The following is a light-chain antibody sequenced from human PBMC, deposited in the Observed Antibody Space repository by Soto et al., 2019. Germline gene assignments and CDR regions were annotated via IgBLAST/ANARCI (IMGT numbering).Light chain of an antibody. V-gene: IGKV1-5*03. CDR1: QSISSW. CDR2: KAS. Sequence: DIQMTQSPSTLSASVGDRGTITCRASQSISSWLAWYQQKPGKAPKLLIYKASTLEGGVPSRFSGSGSGTEFTLTISSLQPDDFATYYCQQYNSYSYTFGQGTRLEI. CDR3: QQYNSYSYT. J-gene: IGKJ5*01.